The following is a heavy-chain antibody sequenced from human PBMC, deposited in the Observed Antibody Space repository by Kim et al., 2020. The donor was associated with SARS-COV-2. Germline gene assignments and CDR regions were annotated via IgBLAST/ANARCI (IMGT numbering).Heavy chain of an antibody. CDR2: ISSSSSYI. CDR1: GFTFSSYS. CDR3: ARSQRWLLLFYY. Sequence: GGSLRLSCAASGFTFSSYSMNWVRQSPGKGLEWVSSISSSSSYIYYADSVKGRFTISRDNAKNSLYLQMNSLRAEDTAVYYCARSQRWLLLFYYWGQGTLVTVSS. J-gene: IGHJ4*02. D-gene: IGHD3-22*01. V-gene: IGHV3-21*01.